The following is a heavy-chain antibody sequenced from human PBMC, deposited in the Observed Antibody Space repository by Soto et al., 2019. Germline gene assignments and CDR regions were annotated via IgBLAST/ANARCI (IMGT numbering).Heavy chain of an antibody. CDR3: AMNDGGGSRL. Sequence: EVQLVESGGGLVKPGGSLRLSCVASGFTFTSYSMNWVRQAPGKGLEWVSSISDGSDYIVYAESMKGRFTISRENAKISGYLEMNSLRAEVTAVDVCAMNDGGGSRLWGQGTQVTDSS. D-gene: IGHD2-2*01. CDR2: ISDGSDYI. V-gene: IGHV3-21*01. CDR1: GFTFTSYS. J-gene: IGHJ4*02.